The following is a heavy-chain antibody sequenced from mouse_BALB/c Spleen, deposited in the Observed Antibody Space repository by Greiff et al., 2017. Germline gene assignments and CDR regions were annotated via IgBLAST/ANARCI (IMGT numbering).Heavy chain of an antibody. CDR3: ARTNYYGSSYWFAY. CDR2: IRNKANGYTT. J-gene: IGHJ3*01. Sequence: EVKLMESGGGLVQPGGSLRLSCATSGFTFTDYYMSWVRQPPGKALEWLGFIRNKANGYTTEYSASVKGRFTISRDNSQSILYLQMNTLRAEDSATYYCARTNYYGSSYWFAYWGQGTLVTVSA. CDR1: GFTFTDYY. V-gene: IGHV7-3*02. D-gene: IGHD1-1*01.